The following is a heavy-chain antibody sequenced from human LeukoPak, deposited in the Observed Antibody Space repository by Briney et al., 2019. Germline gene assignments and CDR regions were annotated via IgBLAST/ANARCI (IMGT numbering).Heavy chain of an antibody. CDR1: GFTFSSSA. CDR2: ISNNGGYT. V-gene: IGHV3-23*01. CDR3: AKGEGGIQLWFSDY. D-gene: IGHD5-18*01. Sequence: PGGSLRLSCAASGFTFSSSAMSWVRQAPGKGLEWVSAISNNGGYTYYAASVQGRFTISNTNSNSTLRLQMNILTAEDTAVYYCAKGEGGIQLWFSDYWGQGTLVTVSS. J-gene: IGHJ4*02.